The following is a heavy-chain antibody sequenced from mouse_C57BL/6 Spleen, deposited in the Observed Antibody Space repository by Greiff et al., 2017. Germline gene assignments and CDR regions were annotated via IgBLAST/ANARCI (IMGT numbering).Heavy chain of an antibody. CDR1: GYAFSSSW. CDR2: IYPGDGDT. J-gene: IGHJ4*01. V-gene: IGHV1-82*01. D-gene: IGHD4-1*02. Sequence: QVQLKESGPELVKPGASVKISCKASGYAFSSSWMNWVKQRPGKGLEWIGRIYPGDGDTNYNGKFKGKATLTADKSSSTAYMQLSSLTSEDSAVYFCAQLGYAMDYWGQGTSVTVSS. CDR3: AQLGYAMDY.